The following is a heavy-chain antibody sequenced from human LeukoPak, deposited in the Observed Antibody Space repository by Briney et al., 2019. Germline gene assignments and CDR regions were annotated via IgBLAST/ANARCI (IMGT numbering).Heavy chain of an antibody. CDR1: GYTFTNYG. CDR3: ARAGLAVAGTRYFQH. Sequence: GASVKVSCKASGYTFTNYGINWVRQAPGQGLEWMAWISAYNGHTNYAQKLQGRVTMTTDTSTSTAYMEPRSLRSDDTAVYYCARAGLAVAGTRYFQHWGQGTLVTVSS. CDR2: ISAYNGHT. J-gene: IGHJ1*01. D-gene: IGHD6-19*01. V-gene: IGHV1-18*01.